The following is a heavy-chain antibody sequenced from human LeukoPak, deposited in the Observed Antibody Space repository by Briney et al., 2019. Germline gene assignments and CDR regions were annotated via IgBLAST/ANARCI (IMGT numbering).Heavy chain of an antibody. D-gene: IGHD3-10*02. CDR1: GVSISSYY. V-gene: IGHV4-4*09. CDR2: IYTSGST. CDR3: ARHVSTSESENFDY. Sequence: SETLSLTCTVSGVSISSYYWSWIRQPPGKGLEWIGYIYTSGSTNHNPSLKSRVTISVDTSKNQYSLKLSSVTAADTAVYYCARHVSTSESENFDYWGQGTLVTVSS. J-gene: IGHJ4*02.